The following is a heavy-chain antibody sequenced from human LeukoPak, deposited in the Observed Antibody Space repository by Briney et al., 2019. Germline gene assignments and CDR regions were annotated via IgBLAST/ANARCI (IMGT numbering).Heavy chain of an antibody. CDR3: ASILDGMDV. J-gene: IGHJ6*02. CDR1: GGSISSYY. Sequence: SETLSLTCTVSGGSISSYYWSWIRQPPGKGLEWTGYIYYTGTTNYNPSLKNRVTISADTSKNQFSLKLNSVTAADTAVYYCASILDGMDVWGQGTTVSVSS. CDR2: IYYTGTT. V-gene: IGHV4-59*08.